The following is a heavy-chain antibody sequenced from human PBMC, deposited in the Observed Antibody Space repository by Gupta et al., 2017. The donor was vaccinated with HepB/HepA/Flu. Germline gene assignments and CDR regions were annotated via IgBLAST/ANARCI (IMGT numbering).Heavy chain of an antibody. V-gene: IGHV3-11*04. CDR2: ITISTTTI. Sequence: QVQLVESGGGLANPGGSLRLSCTGSGFSFNDYNLSWIRQAPGKGLEWVSYITISTTTIYYTDSVKGRFTVSRDNAKNSLYLQMNSLRAEDTAVYFCARSRGFTYGLHYYYYLDVWGRGTTVTVSS. J-gene: IGHJ6*03. D-gene: IGHD5-18*01. CDR3: ARSRGFTYGLHYYYYLDV. CDR1: GFSFNDYN.